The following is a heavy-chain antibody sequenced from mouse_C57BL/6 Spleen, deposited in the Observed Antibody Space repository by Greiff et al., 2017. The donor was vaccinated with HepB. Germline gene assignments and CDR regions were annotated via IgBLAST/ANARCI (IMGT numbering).Heavy chain of an antibody. CDR3: ARSARDYYGSSNWYFDV. CDR1: GYSITSDY. Sequence: VQLKESGPGLAKPSQPLSLTCSVTGYSITSDYWNWIRKFPGNKLEYMGYISYSGSTYYNPSLKSRISITRDTSKNQYYLQLNSVTTEDTATYYCARSARDYYGSSNWYFDVWGTGTTVTVSS. V-gene: IGHV3-8*01. CDR2: ISYSGST. J-gene: IGHJ1*03. D-gene: IGHD1-1*01.